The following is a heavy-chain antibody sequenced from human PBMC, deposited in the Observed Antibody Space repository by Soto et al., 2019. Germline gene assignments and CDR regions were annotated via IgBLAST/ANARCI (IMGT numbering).Heavy chain of an antibody. CDR2: INPATGAA. Sequence: QLHLVQSGAVVKKPGASVTVSCSASGYPVTAYYMHWVRQAPGRGLEWMGGINPATGAAKYTQTFRGGVTWTGDPSTGTFFRDLGGLTSGATAAFYGGGGGGVGVAGSAAFDMWGQGTLVTVSS. J-gene: IGHJ3*02. D-gene: IGHD3-3*01. CDR1: GYPVTAYY. CDR3: GGGGGVGVAGSAAFDM. V-gene: IGHV1-2*02.